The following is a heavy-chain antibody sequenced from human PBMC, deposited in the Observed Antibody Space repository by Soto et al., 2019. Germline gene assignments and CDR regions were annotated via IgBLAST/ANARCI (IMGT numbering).Heavy chain of an antibody. CDR3: ARGDRDYYGSGSTSL. D-gene: IGHD3-10*01. CDR2: INHSGST. Sequence: SETLSLTCTVSGGSISSYYWSWIRQPPGKGLEWIGDINHSGSTNYNPSLKSRVTISVDTSKNQFSLKLSSVTAADTAVYYCARGDRDYYGSGSTSLWGQGTLVTVS. V-gene: IGHV4-59*12. CDR1: GGSISSYY. J-gene: IGHJ4*02.